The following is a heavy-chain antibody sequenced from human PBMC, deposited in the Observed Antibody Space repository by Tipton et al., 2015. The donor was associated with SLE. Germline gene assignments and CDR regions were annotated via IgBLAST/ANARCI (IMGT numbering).Heavy chain of an antibody. Sequence: TLSLTCTVSGGVLSEYYWGWVRQPAGKGLEWIGRFYTDGSTRHKPSLESRLSPSFESRVTMSVDPSKNQFSLKLTSVTAADTAIYYCARESDYTMVWDTWGQGTLVTVSS. CDR3: ARESDYTMVWDT. D-gene: IGHD2-2*02. V-gene: IGHV4-4*07. CDR1: GGVLSEYY. CDR2: FYTDGST. J-gene: IGHJ5*02.